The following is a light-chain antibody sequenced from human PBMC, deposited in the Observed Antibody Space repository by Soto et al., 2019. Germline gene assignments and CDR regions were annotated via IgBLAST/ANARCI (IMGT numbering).Light chain of an antibody. CDR3: ETWDSKTWV. CDR1: SGHTIYN. J-gene: IGLJ3*02. Sequence: QPVLTQSSSASASLGSSIKLTCTLSSGHTIYNIAWHQQHPGKAPRYLMKVEGSGNYSKGPGVPDRFSGSSSGADRYLTISNVHIEDEADYYCETWDSKTWVFGGGTKLTVL. V-gene: IGLV4-60*02. CDR2: VEGSGNY.